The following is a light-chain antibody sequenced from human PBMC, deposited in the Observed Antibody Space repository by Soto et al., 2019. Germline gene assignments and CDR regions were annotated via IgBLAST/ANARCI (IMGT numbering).Light chain of an antibody. J-gene: IGLJ1*01. CDR2: NNN. CDR1: SSNIGSNT. V-gene: IGLV1-44*01. CDR3: AAWDDSLNGLV. Sequence: QSVLTQPPSASGTPGQRVTISCSGSSSNIGSNTVNWYQQLPGTAPKLLIYNNNQRPSGVPDRFSGSKSGTSASLAISGLQSEDEADYYCAAWDDSLNGLVFGTGTILTVL.